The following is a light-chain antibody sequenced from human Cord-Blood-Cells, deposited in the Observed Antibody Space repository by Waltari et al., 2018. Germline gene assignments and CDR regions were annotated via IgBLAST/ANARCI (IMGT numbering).Light chain of an antibody. CDR2: KVS. J-gene: IGKJ1*01. Sequence: DVVMIQSPLSLPVTLGQPASISCRSSQSLVYSEGNTYLNWFQQRPGQSPRRLIYKVSNRDSGVPDRFSGSGSGTDFTLKISRVEAEDVGVYYCMQGTHWPPTFGQGTKVEIK. CDR1: QSLVYSEGNTY. V-gene: IGKV2-30*01. CDR3: MQGTHWPPT.